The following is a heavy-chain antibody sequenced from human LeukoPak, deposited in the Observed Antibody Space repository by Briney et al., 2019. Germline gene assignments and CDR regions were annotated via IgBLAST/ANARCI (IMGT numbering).Heavy chain of an antibody. CDR2: IYYSGST. CDR3: ARQRVAEAPFDP. V-gene: IGHV4-39*01. J-gene: IGHJ5*02. D-gene: IGHD6-19*01. CDR1: GGSISSSSSY. Sequence: PSETLSLTCTVSGGSISSSSSYWGWIRQPPGKGLEWIGSIYYSGSTYYNPSLKSRVTISVDTSKNQFYLKLSSVTAADTAVYYCARQRVAEAPFDPWGQGTLVTVSS.